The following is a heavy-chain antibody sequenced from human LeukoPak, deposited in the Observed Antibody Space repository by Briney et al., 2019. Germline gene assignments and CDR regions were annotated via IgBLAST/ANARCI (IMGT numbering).Heavy chain of an antibody. V-gene: IGHV3-23*01. CDR3: AFSVAATPYYFDY. J-gene: IGHJ4*02. CDR1: GFTFSSYA. CDR2: MIVRGGST. Sequence: GGSLRLSCAASGFTFSSYAMSWVRQAPGKGLEWVSTMIVRGGSTPYAASVKGRFTISRDNSKNTLYLQMNSLRAEDTAVYYCAFSVAATPYYFDYWGQGTLVTV. D-gene: IGHD2-15*01.